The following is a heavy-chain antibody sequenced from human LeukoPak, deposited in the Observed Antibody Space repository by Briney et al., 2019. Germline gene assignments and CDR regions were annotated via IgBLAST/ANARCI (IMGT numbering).Heavy chain of an antibody. CDR2: IYHSGST. CDR3: ARGFDGPNAFDI. V-gene: IGHV4-4*02. D-gene: IGHD3-9*01. CDR1: GGSISSSNW. Sequence: SGTLSLTCAVSGGSISSSNWWSWVRQPPGKGLEWIGEIYHSGSTNYNPSLKSRVTVSIDTSKNQVSLKLSSMTAADTAVYYCARGFDGPNAFDIWGQGTMVTVSS. J-gene: IGHJ3*02.